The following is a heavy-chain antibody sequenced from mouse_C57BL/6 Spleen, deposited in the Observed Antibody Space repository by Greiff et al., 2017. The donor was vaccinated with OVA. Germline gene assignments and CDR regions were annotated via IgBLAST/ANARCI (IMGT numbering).Heavy chain of an antibody. CDR1: GYTFTSYW. Sequence: QVQLQQSGAELVKPGASVQLSCKASGYTFTSYWMHWVKQRPGPGLAWIGMIHPNSGSTNYNEKFKSKATLTVDKSSSTAYMQLSSLTSEDSAVYYCARSSYGNYWYFDVWGTGTTVTVSS. V-gene: IGHV1-64*01. CDR2: IHPNSGST. J-gene: IGHJ1*03. CDR3: ARSSYGNYWYFDV. D-gene: IGHD2-10*01.